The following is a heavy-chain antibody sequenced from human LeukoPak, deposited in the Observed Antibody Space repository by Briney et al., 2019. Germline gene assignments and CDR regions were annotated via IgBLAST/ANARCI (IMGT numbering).Heavy chain of an antibody. J-gene: IGHJ4*02. D-gene: IGHD5-24*01. Sequence: GGSLRLSCEASGFTFSTYAINWVRQAPGKGPEGDSYISSSSSTIYYADSVKSRFTISRDNAKNSLFLQMNSLGAEDTAVYYCARAPTIGTTAIFDYWGQGTLVTVSS. CDR3: ARAPTIGTTAIFDY. CDR2: ISSSSSTI. V-gene: IGHV3-48*04. CDR1: GFTFSTYA.